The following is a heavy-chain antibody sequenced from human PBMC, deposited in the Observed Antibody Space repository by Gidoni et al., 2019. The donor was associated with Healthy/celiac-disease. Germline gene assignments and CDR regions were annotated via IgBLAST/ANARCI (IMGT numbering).Heavy chain of an antibody. CDR1: GFTFSSYG. Sequence: VQLVESGGGVVQPGRSLRLSCAASGFTFSSYGMHWVRQAPGKGLEWVAVRWYDGSNKYYADSVKGRFTISRDNSKSTMYLQMNSRRAEDTAVYYCARGNIAAAGTDYFDYWGQGTLVTVSS. CDR3: ARGNIAAAGTDYFDY. D-gene: IGHD6-13*01. J-gene: IGHJ4*02. CDR2: RWYDGSNK. V-gene: IGHV3-33*01.